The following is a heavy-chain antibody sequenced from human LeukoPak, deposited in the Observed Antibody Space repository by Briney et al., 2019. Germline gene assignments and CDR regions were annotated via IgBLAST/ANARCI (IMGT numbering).Heavy chain of an antibody. D-gene: IGHD6-13*01. Sequence: GTSVKVSCKASGFTFTSSAVQWVRQARGQRLEWIGWTVVGSGNTNYAQKFQERVTITRDMSTSTAYMELSSLRSEDTAVYYCAADRAAAGGFDYWGQGTLVTVSS. J-gene: IGHJ4*02. CDR3: AADRAAAGGFDY. V-gene: IGHV1-58*01. CDR2: TVVGSGNT. CDR1: GFTFTSSA.